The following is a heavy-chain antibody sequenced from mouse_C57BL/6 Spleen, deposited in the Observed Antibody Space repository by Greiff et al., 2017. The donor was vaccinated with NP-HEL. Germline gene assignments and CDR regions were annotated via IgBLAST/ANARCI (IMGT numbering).Heavy chain of an antibody. V-gene: IGHV1-18*01. CDR1: GYTFTDYN. CDR3: ASEGRRMMGAY. J-gene: IGHJ3*01. Sequence: EVKLQESGPELVKPGASVKIPCKASGYTFTDYNMDWVKQSHGKSLEWIGDINPNNGGTIYNQKFKGKATLTVDKSSSTAYMELRSLTSEDTAVYYCASEGRRMMGAYWGQGTLVTVSA. D-gene: IGHD2-3*01. CDR2: INPNNGGT.